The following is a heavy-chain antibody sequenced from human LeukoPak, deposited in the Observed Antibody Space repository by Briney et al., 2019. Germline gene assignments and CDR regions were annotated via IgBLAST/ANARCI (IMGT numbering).Heavy chain of an antibody. J-gene: IGHJ6*02. V-gene: IGHV3-21*01. CDR1: GFTFSSYS. CDR3: ARDLRSVTGSFYYYYGMDV. CDR2: ISSSSSYI. Sequence: PGGSLRLSCAASGFTFSSYSMNWVRQAPGKGLEWVSSISSSSSYIYYADSVKGRFTISRDNAKNSLYLQMNSLRAEDTAVYYCARDLRSVTGSFYYYYGMDVWGQGTTVTVSS. D-gene: IGHD1-20*01.